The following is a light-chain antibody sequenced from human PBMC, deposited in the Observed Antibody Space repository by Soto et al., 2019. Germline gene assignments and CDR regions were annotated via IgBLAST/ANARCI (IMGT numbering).Light chain of an antibody. CDR3: TAWDDSLNAYV. V-gene: IGLV1-44*01. CDR1: NSNIGSNT. Sequence: QSVLTQPPSASGTPGQRVTISCSGSNSNIGSNTVNWYQRLPGTAPKLLIYSSDQRPSGVPDRFSGSKSGTSASLAISGLQXXXXADYYCTAWDDSLNAYVFGTGTKVT. J-gene: IGLJ1*01. CDR2: SSD.